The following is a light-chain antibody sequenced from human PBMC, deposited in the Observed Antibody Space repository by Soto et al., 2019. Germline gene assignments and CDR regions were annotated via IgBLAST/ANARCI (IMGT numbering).Light chain of an antibody. J-gene: IGKJ4*01. V-gene: IGKV3-20*01. CDR2: GAS. CDR1: QSVSSTY. CDR3: QQLNSYLPLT. Sequence: EIVLTQSPGTLSLSPGERATLSCRASQSVSSTYLAWYQQKPGQAPRLLIYGASSRATGIPDRFSGSGSGTEFTLTISSLQPEDFATYYCQQLNSYLPLTFGGGTKVDIK.